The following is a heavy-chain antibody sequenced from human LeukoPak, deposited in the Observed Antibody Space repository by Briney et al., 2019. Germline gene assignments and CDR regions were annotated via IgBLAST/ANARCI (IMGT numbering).Heavy chain of an antibody. CDR1: GYTFTSYD. D-gene: IGHD5-18*01. CDR2: INPNSGNT. J-gene: IGHJ6*02. CDR3: ASGWSGEYSYGFLYYYYGMDV. Sequence: ASVKVSCKASGYTFTSYDINWVRQATGQGLEWMGWINPNSGNTGYAQKFQGRVTMTRNTSISTAYMELSSLRSEDTAVYYCASGWSGEYSYGFLYYYYGMDVWGQGTTVTVSS. V-gene: IGHV1-8*01.